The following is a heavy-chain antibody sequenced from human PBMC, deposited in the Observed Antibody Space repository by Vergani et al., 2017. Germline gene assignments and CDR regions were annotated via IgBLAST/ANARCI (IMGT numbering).Heavy chain of an antibody. CDR3: AKDAMRSQRRFDY. V-gene: IGHV3-9*01. CDR2: ISWNSGAV. CDR1: GITFWKFG. Sequence: EVDLVESGGGLAQPGGSLRLSCEASGITFWKFGMHWVRQGPGKGLEWVSGISWNSGAVDYADSVRGRFTISRDNAKNSLYLQMNSLRAEDTALYYCAKDAMRSQRRFDYWGQGTLVTVSS. J-gene: IGHJ4*02. D-gene: IGHD2-2*01.